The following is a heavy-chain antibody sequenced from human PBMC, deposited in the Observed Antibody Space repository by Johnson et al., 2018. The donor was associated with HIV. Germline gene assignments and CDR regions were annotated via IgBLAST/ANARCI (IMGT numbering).Heavy chain of an antibody. V-gene: IGHV3-20*04. CDR2: INSAGSST. J-gene: IGHJ3*02. Sequence: EVQLVESGGGLVQPGGSLRISCAASGFTFDDYGMSWVRQAPGKGLEWVSGINSAGSSTGYADSVKGRFTISRDNAKNTLYLQMNSLRAEDTAVYYCARGLSSGYSGYAFDIWGQGTMVTVSS. D-gene: IGHD3-22*01. CDR1: GFTFDDYG. CDR3: ARGLSSGYSGYAFDI.